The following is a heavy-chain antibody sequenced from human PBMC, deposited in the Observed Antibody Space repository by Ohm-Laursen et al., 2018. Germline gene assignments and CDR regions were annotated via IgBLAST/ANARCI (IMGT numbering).Heavy chain of an antibody. D-gene: IGHD3-10*01. CDR3: TRAPPVRGDSRRNWFDH. V-gene: IGHV1-69*06. CDR2: IIPIFGKT. Sequence: SVKVSCKASGGTFNSYAISWVRQAPGQGLEWMGGIIPIFGKTHYSQKFRGRVTITADKSTSAAYMELHSLTSEDTAVYYCTRAPPVRGDSRRNWFDHWGQGTLVIVSS. CDR1: GGTFNSYA. J-gene: IGHJ5*02.